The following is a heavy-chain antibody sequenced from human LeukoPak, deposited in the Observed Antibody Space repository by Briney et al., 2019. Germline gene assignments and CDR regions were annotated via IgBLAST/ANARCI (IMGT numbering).Heavy chain of an antibody. J-gene: IGHJ4*02. V-gene: IGHV4-59*01. CDR2: FYDTRSP. Sequence: PSETLSLTCTASGGTISLYYWSWIRQPPGKGLEWIRYFYDTRSPKYNPSLERRVTISVDMSRNQCSLNLTSVTSAGTAVYYGARGRGSLTYWGQGTLATGSS. CDR1: GGTISLYY. CDR3: ARGRGSLTY. D-gene: IGHD3-10*01.